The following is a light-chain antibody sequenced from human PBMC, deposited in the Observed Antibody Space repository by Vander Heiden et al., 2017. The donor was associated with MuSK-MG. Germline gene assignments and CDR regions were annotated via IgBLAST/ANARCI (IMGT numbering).Light chain of an antibody. CDR3: QSYEGTNVI. CDR2: EDN. Sequence: NFVLTQPHSVSESPGKTVTISCTRSSGIFASNYVQWYQQRPGSSPTTVIYEDNQRPSGVPDRFSGSIDSSSQSASLTISGLETEDEAAYYCQSYEGTNVIFGGGTKLTVL. CDR1: SGIFASNY. J-gene: IGLJ2*01. V-gene: IGLV6-57*01.